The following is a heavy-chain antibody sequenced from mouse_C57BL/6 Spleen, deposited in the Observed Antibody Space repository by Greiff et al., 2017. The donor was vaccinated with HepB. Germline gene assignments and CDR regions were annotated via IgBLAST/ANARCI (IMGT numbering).Heavy chain of an antibody. Sequence: EVQLQQSGPVLVKPGASVKMSCKASGYTFTDYYMNWVKQSHGKSLEWIGVINPYNGGTSYNQKFKCKATLTVDKSSSTAYMELNSLTSEDSAVYYCARKWDWYCDVWGTGTTVTVSS. CDR1: GYTFTDYY. J-gene: IGHJ1*03. D-gene: IGHD1-3*01. V-gene: IGHV1-19*01. CDR2: INPYNGGT. CDR3: ARKWDWYCDV.